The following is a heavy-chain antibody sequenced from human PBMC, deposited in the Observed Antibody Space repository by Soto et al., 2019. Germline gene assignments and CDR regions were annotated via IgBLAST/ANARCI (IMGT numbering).Heavy chain of an antibody. CDR2: IDQSGST. CDR1: SSSISSLNW. CDR3: ARGISGCLDY. D-gene: IGHD6-19*01. J-gene: IGHJ4*02. V-gene: IGHV4-4*02. Sequence: SETLSLTCAVSSSSISSLNWWIWVRQPPGKGLEWIGEIDQSGSTNYNPSLKSRVTISVDQSKNQFPLKLNSMTAADTAVYYCARGISGCLDYWGQGTLVTVSS.